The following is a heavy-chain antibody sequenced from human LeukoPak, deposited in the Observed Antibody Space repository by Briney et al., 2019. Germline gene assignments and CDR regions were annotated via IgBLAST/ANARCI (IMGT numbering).Heavy chain of an antibody. CDR3: ANVRPLNDY. CDR2: ISGSGGST. CDR1: GFTVSSNY. J-gene: IGHJ4*02. D-gene: IGHD2-8*01. Sequence: GGSLRLSCAASGFTVSSNYMSWVRQAPGKGLEWVSAISGSGGSTYYADSVKGRFTISRDNSKNTLYLQMNSLRAEDTAVYYCANVRPLNDYWGQGTLVTVSS. V-gene: IGHV3-23*01.